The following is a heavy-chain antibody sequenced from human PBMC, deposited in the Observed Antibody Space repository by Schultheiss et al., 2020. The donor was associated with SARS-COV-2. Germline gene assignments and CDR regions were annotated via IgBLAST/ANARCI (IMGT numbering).Heavy chain of an antibody. CDR3: ARGYGSRPGDY. D-gene: IGHD3-10*01. Sequence: ASVKVSCKASGGTFSSYAISWVRQAPGQGLEWMGWISAYNGNTNYAQKLQGRVTMTRDTSISTAYMELSRLRSDDTAVYYCARGYGSRPGDYWGQGTLVTVSS. CDR2: ISAYNGNT. J-gene: IGHJ4*02. CDR1: GGTFSSYA. V-gene: IGHV1-18*01.